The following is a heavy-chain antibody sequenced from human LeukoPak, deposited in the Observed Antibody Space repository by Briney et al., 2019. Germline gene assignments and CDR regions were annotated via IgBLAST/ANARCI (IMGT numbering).Heavy chain of an antibody. CDR3: ARDIAVAAFEY. D-gene: IGHD6-19*01. Sequence: ASVKVSCKASGYTFTGYYMHWVGQAPGQGLEWMGWINTNTGTPAYAQGFTGRFVFSLDTSVSTAYLQISSLKAEDTAVYYCARDIAVAAFEYWGQGTLVTVSS. J-gene: IGHJ4*02. CDR1: GYTFTGYY. V-gene: IGHV7-4-1*02. CDR2: INTNTGTP.